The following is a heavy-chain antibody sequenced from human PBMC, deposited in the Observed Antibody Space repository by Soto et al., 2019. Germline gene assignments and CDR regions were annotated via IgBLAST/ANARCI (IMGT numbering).Heavy chain of an antibody. J-gene: IGHJ6*02. Sequence: SETLSLTCTFSGCSLSSGVYYLRWIRPHPGKGLEWIGYIYYSGSTYYNPSLKSRVTISVDTSKNQFSLKLSSVTAADTAVYYCPSKGGYDSSGYDLGVWGQGTTVTVSS. D-gene: IGHD3-22*01. V-gene: IGHV4-31*03. CDR2: IYYSGST. CDR3: PSKGGYDSSGYDLGV. CDR1: GCSLSSGVYY.